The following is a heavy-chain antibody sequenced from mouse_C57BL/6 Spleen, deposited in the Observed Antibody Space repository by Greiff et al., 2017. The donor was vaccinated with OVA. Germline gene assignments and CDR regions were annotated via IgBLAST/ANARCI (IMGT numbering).Heavy chain of an antibody. V-gene: IGHV1-64*01. J-gene: IGHJ4*01. CDR2: IHPNSGST. D-gene: IGHD1-1*01. CDR3: ARSYYGSSYNYAMDY. CDR1: GYTFTSYW. Sequence: VQLQQSGAELVKPGASVKLSCKASGYTFTSYWMHWVKQRPGQGLEWIGMIHPNSGSTNYNEKFKSKATLTVDKSSSTAYMQLSSLTSEDSAVYYCARSYYGSSYNYAMDYWGQGTSVTVSS.